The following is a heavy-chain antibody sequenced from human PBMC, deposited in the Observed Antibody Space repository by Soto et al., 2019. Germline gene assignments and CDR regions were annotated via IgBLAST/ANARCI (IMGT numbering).Heavy chain of an antibody. CDR1: GGFLSESY. D-gene: IGHD3-16*01. Sequence: SETLSLTCAVYGGFLSESYWTWIRQPPGKGLEWIGEINDVGGTNYNPSLKSRVTMSLDTSQNQFSLRLISVTAADTAMYFCVRIRYQLPSSVLWLDPWGQGTPVTVSS. CDR3: VRIRYQLPSSVLWLDP. V-gene: IGHV4-34*01. J-gene: IGHJ5*02. CDR2: INDVGGT.